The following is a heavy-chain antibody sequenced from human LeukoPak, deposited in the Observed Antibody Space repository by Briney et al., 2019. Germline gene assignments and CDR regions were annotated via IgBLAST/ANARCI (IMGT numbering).Heavy chain of an antibody. Sequence: PGGSLRLSCAASGFTFSSYSMNWVRQAPGKGLEWVSSISSSSSYIYYADSVKGRFTISRDNAKNSLYLQMNSLRAEDTAVYYCAGFELRYFDWLLSDDAFDIWGQGTMVTVSS. V-gene: IGHV3-21*01. CDR2: ISSSSSYI. J-gene: IGHJ3*02. CDR3: AGFELRYFDWLLSDDAFDI. D-gene: IGHD3-9*01. CDR1: GFTFSSYS.